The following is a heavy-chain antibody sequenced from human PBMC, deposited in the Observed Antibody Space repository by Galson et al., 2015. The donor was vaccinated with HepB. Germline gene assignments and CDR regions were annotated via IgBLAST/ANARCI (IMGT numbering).Heavy chain of an antibody. Sequence: SVKVSCKVSGDTLNELSMHWVRQAPGKGLEWMGGFDPEDGETIYAQKFQGRVTMTEDTSTDTAYMELSSLRSEDTAVYYCATPRYRMSYVVFDYWGQGTLVTVSS. CDR2: FDPEDGET. V-gene: IGHV1-24*01. CDR1: GDTLNELS. J-gene: IGHJ4*02. D-gene: IGHD5-12*01. CDR3: ATPRYRMSYVVFDY.